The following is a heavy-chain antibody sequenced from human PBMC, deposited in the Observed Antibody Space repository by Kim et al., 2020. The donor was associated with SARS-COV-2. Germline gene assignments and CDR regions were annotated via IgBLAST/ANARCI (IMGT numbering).Heavy chain of an antibody. Sequence: SETLSLTCTVSGGSVSSGSYYWSWIRQPPGKGLEWIGYIYYSGSTNYNPSLKSRVTISVDTSKNQFSLKLSSVTAADTAVYYCARAGVKQWLVLGGGEMDVWGQGTTVTVSS. D-gene: IGHD6-19*01. CDR2: IYYSGST. CDR1: GGSVSSGSYY. CDR3: ARAGVKQWLVLGGGEMDV. J-gene: IGHJ6*02. V-gene: IGHV4-61*01.